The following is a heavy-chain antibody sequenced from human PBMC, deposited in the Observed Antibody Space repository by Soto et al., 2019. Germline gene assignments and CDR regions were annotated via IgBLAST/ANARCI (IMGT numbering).Heavy chain of an antibody. D-gene: IGHD4-17*01. CDR3: ARNFGEDYGDAKIPYYYYYYMDV. CDR2: IIPILGIA. J-gene: IGHJ6*03. V-gene: IGHV1-69*02. CDR1: GGTFSSYT. Sequence: GASVKVSCKASGGTFSSYTISWVRQAPGQGLEWMGRIIPILGIANYAQKFQGRVTITADKSTSTAYMELSSLRSEDTAVYYCARNFGEDYGDAKIPYYYYYYMDVWGKGTTVTVSS.